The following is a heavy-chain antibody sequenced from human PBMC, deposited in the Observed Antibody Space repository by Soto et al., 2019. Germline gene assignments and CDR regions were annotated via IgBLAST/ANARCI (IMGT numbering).Heavy chain of an antibody. D-gene: IGHD5-12*01. CDR1: GGSISSGGYY. CDR3: ARERHIVATRVLDY. V-gene: IGHV4-31*03. Sequence: QVQLQESGPGLVKPSQTLSLTCTVSGGSISSGGYYWSWIRQHPGKGLEWIGYIYYSGSTYYNPSLKSRVTISVDTSKNQCSLKLSSVTAADTAVYYCARERHIVATRVLDYWGQGTLVTVSS. CDR2: IYYSGST. J-gene: IGHJ4*02.